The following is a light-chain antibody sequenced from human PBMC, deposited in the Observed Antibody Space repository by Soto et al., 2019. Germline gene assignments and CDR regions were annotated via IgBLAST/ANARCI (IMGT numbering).Light chain of an antibody. CDR2: GVS. CDR1: QSVTGTY. V-gene: IGKV3-20*01. Sequence: EIVLTQSPDTLSLSPGERVSLSCRASQSVTGTYLAWYQQKPGQAPRLLIYGVSNRATGIPERFSGSGSGTDFTLTISRLEPEDFAVYYCQQYGNTPWTFGQGTKVDI. CDR3: QQYGNTPWT. J-gene: IGKJ1*01.